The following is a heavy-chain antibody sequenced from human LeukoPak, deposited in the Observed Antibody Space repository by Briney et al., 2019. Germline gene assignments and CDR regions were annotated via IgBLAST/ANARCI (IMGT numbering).Heavy chain of an antibody. V-gene: IGHV4-39*01. CDR1: GGSISSSSYY. J-gene: IGHJ6*02. CDR2: IYYSGRT. CDR3: ARCSDSSINYYGMDV. D-gene: IGHD3-22*01. Sequence: SETLSLTCTVSGGSISSSSYYWGWVRQPPGKGLEWIGSIYYSGRTNYNPSLKSRVAISVDTSKNQFSLKLSSVTAADTSVYHCARCSDSSINYYGMDVWGQGTTVTVSS.